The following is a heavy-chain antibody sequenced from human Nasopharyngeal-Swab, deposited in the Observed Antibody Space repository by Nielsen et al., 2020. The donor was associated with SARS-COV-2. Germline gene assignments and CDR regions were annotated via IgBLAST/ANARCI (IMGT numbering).Heavy chain of an antibody. V-gene: IGHV3-74*01. Sequence: GESLKISCAASGFTINTYGMFWVRQAPGKGLGWVSHIDVDGSTTNYADSVQGRFTISRDNAKNTLSLQMNSLRDEDSAMYYCTRGGYTHSMDVWGQGTTVTVSS. CDR3: TRGGYTHSMDV. J-gene: IGHJ6*02. D-gene: IGHD5-18*01. CDR2: IDVDGSTT. CDR1: GFTINTYG.